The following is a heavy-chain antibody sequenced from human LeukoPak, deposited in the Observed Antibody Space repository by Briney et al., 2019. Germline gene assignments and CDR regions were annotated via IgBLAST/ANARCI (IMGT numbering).Heavy chain of an antibody. D-gene: IGHD3-22*01. CDR1: GYTFSSYY. Sequence: ASVKVSCKASGYTFSSYYMHWVRQAPGQGLEWMGIINPSGGGTTYAQKFRGRVTMTRDTSTGTVFMELSSLRSDDTAVYFRARNYYDTAGHFGYWGQGTLVTVSS. V-gene: IGHV1-46*01. CDR3: ARNYYDTAGHFGY. J-gene: IGHJ4*02. CDR2: INPSGGGT.